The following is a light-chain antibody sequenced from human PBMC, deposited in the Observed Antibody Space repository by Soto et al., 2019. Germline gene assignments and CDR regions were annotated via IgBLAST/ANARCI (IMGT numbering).Light chain of an antibody. J-gene: IGKJ2*01. CDR1: QSVLFGSNNKHY. CDR2: WAS. V-gene: IGKV4-1*01. Sequence: DIVMTQSPDSLAVSLGERVTIKCKSGQSVLFGSNNKHYLAWYQQKPGQPPRLLIYWASTRESGVPDRFSGSESGTDFTLTISSLPPEDVAVYYCQQYYSAPYTFGKGTKLEIK. CDR3: QQYYSAPYT.